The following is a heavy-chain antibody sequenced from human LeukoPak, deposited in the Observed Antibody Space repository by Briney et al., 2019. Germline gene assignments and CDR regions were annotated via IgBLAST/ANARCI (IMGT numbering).Heavy chain of an antibody. CDR2: IFQSGSP. D-gene: IGHD1-26*01. Sequence: PSETLSLTCAVSGGSISSGGYSWAWLRQPPGKGLEWIGYIFQSGSPSYNPSLRSRVTISVDTSRNQFSLKLNSVTAADTAMYYCARDRAGLGLLDFWGPGTMVTVSS. J-gene: IGHJ3*01. CDR1: GGSISSGGYS. V-gene: IGHV4-30-2*01. CDR3: ARDRAGLGLLDF.